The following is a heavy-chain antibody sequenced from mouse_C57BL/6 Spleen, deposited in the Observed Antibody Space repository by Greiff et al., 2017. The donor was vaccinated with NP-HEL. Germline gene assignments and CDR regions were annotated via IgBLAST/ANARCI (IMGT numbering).Heavy chain of an antibody. Sequence: EVQLQQSGPGLVKPSQSLSLTCSVTGYSITSGYYWNWIRQFPGNKLEWMGYISYDGSNNYNPSLKNRISITRDTSKNQFFLKLNSVTTEDTATYYCAREDVAFAYWGQGTLVTVSA. J-gene: IGHJ3*01. CDR3: AREDVAFAY. CDR2: ISYDGSN. CDR1: GYSITSGYY. V-gene: IGHV3-6*01.